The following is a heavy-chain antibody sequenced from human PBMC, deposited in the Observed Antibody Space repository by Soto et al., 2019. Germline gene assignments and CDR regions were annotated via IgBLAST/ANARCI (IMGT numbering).Heavy chain of an antibody. J-gene: IGHJ6*03. V-gene: IGHV4-34*01. CDR1: GVSFSGYY. Sequence: SETLSLTCAVYGVSFSGYYWSWIRQPPGKGLERIGEINHSGSTNYNPSLKSRVTISVDTSKNQFSLKLSSVTAADTAVYYCARGLRMIRGYYYMDVWGKGTTVTVSS. D-gene: IGHD3-10*01. CDR3: ARGLRMIRGYYYMDV. CDR2: INHSGST.